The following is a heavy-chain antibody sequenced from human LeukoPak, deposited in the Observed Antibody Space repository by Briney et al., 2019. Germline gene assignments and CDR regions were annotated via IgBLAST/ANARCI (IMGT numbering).Heavy chain of an antibody. J-gene: IGHJ4*02. CDR1: GFTFSSYA. D-gene: IGHD3-3*01. CDR2: ISGSGGST. CDR3: AKGADYDFWSGYYFHGY. V-gene: IGHV3-23*01. Sequence: GGSLRLSCAASGFTFSSYAMSWVRQAPGKGLEWVSAISGSGGSTYYADSVKGRFTISRDNSKSTLYLQMNSLRAEDTAVYYCAKGADYDFWSGYYFHGYWGQGTLVTVSS.